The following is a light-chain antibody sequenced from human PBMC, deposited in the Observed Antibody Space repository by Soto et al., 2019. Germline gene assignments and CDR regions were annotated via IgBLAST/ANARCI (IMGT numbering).Light chain of an antibody. CDR3: LSWDDTLNGVV. CDR1: ISNIGNNP. Sequence: QSVLTQPPSASGTPGQRVTISCSGSISNIGNNPLNWYQQLPGTAPKLLIYGNNQRPSGVPDRFSGSKSGTSASLAISGLQSEDESVYYCLSWDDTLNGVVFGGATKLTVL. V-gene: IGLV1-44*01. J-gene: IGLJ2*01. CDR2: GNN.